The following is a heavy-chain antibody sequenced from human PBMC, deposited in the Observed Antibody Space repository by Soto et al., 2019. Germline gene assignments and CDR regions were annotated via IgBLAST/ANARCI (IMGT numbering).Heavy chain of an antibody. J-gene: IGHJ4*02. V-gene: IGHV3-15*01. CDR2: IKTKPDDGTI. Sequence: PGGSLRLCCAASGLIFSDVWMTWVRQAPGEGLEWVGRIKTKPDDGTIDYAAPVRGRFTISRDDSKNTLYLQMTSLTPDDTGVYYCTTSNLGVDFWGPGTLVTVSS. CDR1: GLIFSDVW. D-gene: IGHD1-1*01. CDR3: TTSNLGVDF.